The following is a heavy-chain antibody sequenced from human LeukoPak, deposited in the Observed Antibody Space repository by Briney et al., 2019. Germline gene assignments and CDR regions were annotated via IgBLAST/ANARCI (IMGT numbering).Heavy chain of an antibody. CDR3: ARDPSVVRYCSSTARFCNDGMDV. D-gene: IGHD2-2*01. Sequence: GASVKVSCKASGYTFTSYGISWVRQAPGQGLEWMGWISAYSGNTNYAQKLQGRVTMTTDTSTSTAYMELRSLRSDDTAVYYCARDPSVVRYCSSTARFCNDGMDVWGQGATVTVSS. CDR1: GYTFTSYG. J-gene: IGHJ6*02. CDR2: ISAYSGNT. V-gene: IGHV1-18*01.